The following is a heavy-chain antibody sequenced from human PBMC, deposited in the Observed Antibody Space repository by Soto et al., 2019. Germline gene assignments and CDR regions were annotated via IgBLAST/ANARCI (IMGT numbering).Heavy chain of an antibody. D-gene: IGHD2-2*01. CDR3: ARGYCSSTSCRAGY. J-gene: IGHJ4*02. CDR2: INAGNDNT. CDR1: GYTFTSYA. V-gene: IGHV1-3*01. Sequence: GASVKVSCKASGYTFTSYAMHWVRQAPGQRLEWMGWINAGNDNTKYSQKFQGRVTITRDTSASTAYMELSSLRSEDTAVYYCARGYCSSTSCRAGYWGQGALVTSPQ.